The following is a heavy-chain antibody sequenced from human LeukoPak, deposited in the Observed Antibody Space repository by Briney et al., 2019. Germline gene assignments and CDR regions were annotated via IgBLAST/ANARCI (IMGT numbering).Heavy chain of an antibody. Sequence: SVKVSCKASGGTFINYAINWVRQAPGQGLEWMGGIIPIFGTANYAQNFQGRVTITADESTTTAYLELSGLRSEDTAVYYCARSGEMATAHWFFDLWGRGTLVTVSS. J-gene: IGHJ2*01. CDR2: IIPIFGTA. CDR1: GGTFINYA. D-gene: IGHD5-24*01. CDR3: ARSGEMATAHWFFDL. V-gene: IGHV1-69*01.